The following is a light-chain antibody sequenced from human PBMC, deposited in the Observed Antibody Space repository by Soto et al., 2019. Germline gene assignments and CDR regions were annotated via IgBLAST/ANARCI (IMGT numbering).Light chain of an antibody. CDR3: QSYDSSLSASHVV. Sequence: QLVLTQPPSVSGAPGQRVTISCTGSSSNIGAGYDVHWYQQLPGTAPKLLIYRNSNRPSGVPDRFSGSKSGTSASLAITGLQAEDEADYYCQSYDSSLSASHVVFGGGTKLTVL. V-gene: IGLV1-40*01. J-gene: IGLJ2*01. CDR2: RNS. CDR1: SSNIGAGYD.